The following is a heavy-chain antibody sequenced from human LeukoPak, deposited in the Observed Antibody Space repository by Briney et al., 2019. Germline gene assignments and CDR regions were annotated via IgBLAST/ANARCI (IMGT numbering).Heavy chain of an antibody. CDR1: GFTFSSYG. CDR2: IRYDGSNK. Sequence: PGGSLRLSCAASGFTFSSYGMHWVRQAPGKGLEWVAFIRYDGSNKYYADSVKGRFTISRDNSKNTLYLQMNSLRAEDTAVYYCANFDPDFWSGSFDYWGQGTLVTVSS. V-gene: IGHV3-30*02. CDR3: ANFDPDFWSGSFDY. J-gene: IGHJ4*02. D-gene: IGHD3-3*01.